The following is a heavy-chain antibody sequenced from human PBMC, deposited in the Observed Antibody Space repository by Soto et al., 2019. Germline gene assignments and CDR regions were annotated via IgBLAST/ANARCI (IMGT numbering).Heavy chain of an antibody. CDR2: IFYSGTT. Sequence: QVQLQESGPGLVKPSQTLSLICTVSGGSISNDGYYWSWIRQHPGKGLEWIGYIFYSGTTYYNPSLTSRITMSVDTSKNQFSLKLHSLTAADTAVYYCVGDHVVTAHYYGMDVWGQGTTVTISS. D-gene: IGHD2-15*01. CDR1: GGSISNDGYY. J-gene: IGHJ6*02. V-gene: IGHV4-31*03. CDR3: VGDHVVTAHYYGMDV.